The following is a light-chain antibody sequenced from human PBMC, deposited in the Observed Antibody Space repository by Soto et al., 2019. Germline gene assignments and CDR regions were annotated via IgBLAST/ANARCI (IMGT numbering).Light chain of an antibody. V-gene: IGKV1-5*01. J-gene: IGKJ1*01. Sequence: DIQMTQSPSTLPASVGDRVTITCRASQSISNWLAWYQQKPGKAPRLLIYDASTLESGVPLRFGGGGSGTEFTLTISSLQPDDFATYYCQQYFSYSPTFGQGTKVDIK. CDR3: QQYFSYSPT. CDR2: DAS. CDR1: QSISNW.